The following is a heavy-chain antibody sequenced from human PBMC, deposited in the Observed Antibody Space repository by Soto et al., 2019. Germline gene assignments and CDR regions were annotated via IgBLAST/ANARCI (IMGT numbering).Heavy chain of an antibody. CDR3: AKLLWHPSLSIAAAGTGWFDP. CDR2: ISGSGGST. CDR1: GFTFSSYA. D-gene: IGHD6-13*01. J-gene: IGHJ5*02. Sequence: GGSLRLSCAASGFTFSSYAMSWVRQAPGKGLEWVSAISGSGGSTYYAYSVKGRFTISRDNSKNTLYLQMNSLRAEDTAVYYCAKLLWHPSLSIAAAGTGWFDPWGQGT. V-gene: IGHV3-23*01.